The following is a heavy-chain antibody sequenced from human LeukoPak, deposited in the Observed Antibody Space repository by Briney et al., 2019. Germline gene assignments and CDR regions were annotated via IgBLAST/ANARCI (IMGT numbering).Heavy chain of an antibody. Sequence: GGSLRLSCAASGFTLSRYWMSWVRQAPGKGLEWVANINEDGSEKDYVVSVKGRLTISRDNAKNSLYLQMNSLRAEDTAVYYCAKPTKLGYCSSTSCISFDYWGQGTLVTVSS. CDR1: GFTLSRYW. CDR2: INEDGSEK. D-gene: IGHD2-2*01. V-gene: IGHV3-7*01. CDR3: AKPTKLGYCSSTSCISFDY. J-gene: IGHJ4*02.